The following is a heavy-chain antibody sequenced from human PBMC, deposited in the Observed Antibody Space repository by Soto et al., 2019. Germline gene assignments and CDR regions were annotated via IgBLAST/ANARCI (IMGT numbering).Heavy chain of an antibody. CDR2: IDTSDSYT. CDR1: GYSFTSYW. Sequence: GESLKISCKGSGYSFTSYWISWVRQMPGKGLEWMGRIDTSDSYTNYSPSFQGHVTISADKSISTAYLQWSSLKASDTAMYYCGRLVVPAAILDYYGMDAWGQGTTVTVSS. CDR3: GRLVVPAAILDYYGMDA. J-gene: IGHJ6*02. D-gene: IGHD2-2*02. V-gene: IGHV5-10-1*01.